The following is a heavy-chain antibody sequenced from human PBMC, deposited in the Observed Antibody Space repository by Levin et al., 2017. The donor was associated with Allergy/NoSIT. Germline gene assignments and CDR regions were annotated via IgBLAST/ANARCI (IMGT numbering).Heavy chain of an antibody. CDR3: ARDDEDDPHPDIDY. V-gene: IGHV4-59*01. D-gene: IGHD2-15*01. CDR1: GASIRSFY. J-gene: IGHJ4*02. Sequence: PSETLSLTCTVSGASIRSFYWTWIRQTPGKGLEWIGNVHYTRTANYNPSLKSRVTMSVDTSKNQVSLNLNSVTTADTAVYYCARDDEDDPHPDIDYWGQGALVTVSP. CDR2: VHYTRTA.